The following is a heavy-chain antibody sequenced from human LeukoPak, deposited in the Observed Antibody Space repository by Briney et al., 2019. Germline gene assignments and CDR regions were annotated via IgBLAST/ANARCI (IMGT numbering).Heavy chain of an antibody. CDR2: IKNDGSST. J-gene: IGHJ4*02. V-gene: IGHV3-74*03. CDR3: ARVSPEIVVVTGTGAPDY. D-gene: IGHD2-21*02. CDR1: GFTFSNAW. Sequence: PGGSLRLSCAASGFTFSNAWMSWVRQAPGKGLVWVSLIKNDGSSTTYADSVKGRFTISRDNAKNTVYLQMNSLRAEDTAVYYCARVSPEIVVVTGTGAPDYWGQGTLVTVSS.